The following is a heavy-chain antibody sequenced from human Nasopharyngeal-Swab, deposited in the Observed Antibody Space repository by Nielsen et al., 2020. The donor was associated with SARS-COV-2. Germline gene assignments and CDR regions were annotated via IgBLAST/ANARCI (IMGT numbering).Heavy chain of an antibody. CDR3: ASGGRDSRNFDY. V-gene: IGHV5-51*01. Sequence: GESLIISCKGSGYSSTSYWIGWVRQMPGKGLGRMGIISPGDPDTRYTTSFQGQVTISADKSISTAYLQWSSLKASDTALYYCASGGRDSRNFDYWGQGTLVTVSS. CDR1: GYSSTSYW. CDR2: ISPGDPDT. J-gene: IGHJ4*02. D-gene: IGHD3-16*01.